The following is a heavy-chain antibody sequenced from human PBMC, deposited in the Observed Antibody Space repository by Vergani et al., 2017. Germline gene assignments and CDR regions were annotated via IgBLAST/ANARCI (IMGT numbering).Heavy chain of an antibody. CDR1: EYTFSNYY. D-gene: IGHD3-9*01. Sequence: QVQVVQSGAEVKKSGASVKVSCKTSEYTFSNYYMHWVRQAPGQGLEWMGIINPSGGHTNYAQKFQGRVTMTRDTSTSTVYMELSSLRSEDTAIYYCARGDYGILTGYRYWGQGPLVTVSA. CDR2: INPSGGHT. V-gene: IGHV1-46*03. CDR3: ARGDYGILTGYRY. J-gene: IGHJ4*02.